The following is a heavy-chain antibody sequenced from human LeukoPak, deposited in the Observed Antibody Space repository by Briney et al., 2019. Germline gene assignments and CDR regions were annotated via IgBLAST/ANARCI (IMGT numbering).Heavy chain of an antibody. D-gene: IGHD2-21*01. J-gene: IGHJ4*02. CDR2: ISGSGGST. V-gene: IGHV3-23*01. CDR1: GITLSNYG. CDR3: AKRGVVIRVILVGFHREAYYFDS. Sequence: PGGSLRLSCAVSGITLSNYGMTWVRQAPGKGLEWVAGISGSGGSTNYADSVKGRFTISRDRPKSTLFLQMNSLRAEDTAVYFCAKRGVVIRVILVGFHREAYYFDSWGQGALVTVSS.